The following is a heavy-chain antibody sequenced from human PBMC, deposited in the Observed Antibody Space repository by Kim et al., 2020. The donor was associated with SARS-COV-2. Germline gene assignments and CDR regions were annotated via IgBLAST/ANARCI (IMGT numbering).Heavy chain of an antibody. J-gene: IGHJ4*02. CDR1: GFTFDDYA. D-gene: IGHD6-19*01. CDR2: ISWNSGSI. Sequence: GGSLRLSCAASGFTFDDYAMHWVRQAPGKGLEWVSGISWNSGSIGYADSVKGRFTISRDNAKNSLYLQMNSLRAEDTALYYCAKVTYSSGWFFDYWGQGTLVTVSS. V-gene: IGHV3-9*01. CDR3: AKVTYSSGWFFDY.